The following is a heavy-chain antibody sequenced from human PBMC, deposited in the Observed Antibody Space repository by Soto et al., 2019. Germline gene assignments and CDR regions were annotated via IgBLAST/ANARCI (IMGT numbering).Heavy chain of an antibody. CDR1: VYTFTNYY. V-gene: IGHV1-46*04. CDR3: ARGAPASV. J-gene: IGHJ6*02. Sequence: ASVKVSCKESVYTFTNYYINWVRQAPGQGLEWMGKINPGGGSTTYAQKLQGRVTMTRDTSTSTVYMELSSLRSEDSAVYYCARGAPASVWGQGTTVTVSS. CDR2: INPGGGST.